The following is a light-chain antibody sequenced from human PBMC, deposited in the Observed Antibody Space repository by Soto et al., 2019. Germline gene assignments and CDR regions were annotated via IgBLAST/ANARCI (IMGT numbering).Light chain of an antibody. V-gene: IGKV3-20*01. J-gene: IGKJ1*01. CDR3: QQYGSSWT. CDR1: QSVSSSD. CDR2: AAS. Sequence: DIVLTQSPGTLSLSPGERATLSCRASQSVSSSDLAWLQQKPGQSPRLLIYAASKRAAGVPDRFSGSGSGTDFTLTISRLEPEDFAVYYCQQYGSSWTFGQGTKV.